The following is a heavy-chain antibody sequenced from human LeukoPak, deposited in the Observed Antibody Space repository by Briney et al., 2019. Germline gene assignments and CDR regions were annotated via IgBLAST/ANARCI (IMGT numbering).Heavy chain of an antibody. CDR1: GFTFSSYA. Sequence: PGRSLRLSCAASGFTFSSYAMHWVRQAPGKGLEWVAVISYDGSNKYYADSVKGRFTISRDNAKNSLYLQMNSLRAEDTAVYYCARSLSSGWYEDGMDVWGQGTTVTVSS. CDR3: ARSLSSGWYEDGMDV. V-gene: IGHV3-30-3*01. CDR2: ISYDGSNK. D-gene: IGHD6-19*01. J-gene: IGHJ6*02.